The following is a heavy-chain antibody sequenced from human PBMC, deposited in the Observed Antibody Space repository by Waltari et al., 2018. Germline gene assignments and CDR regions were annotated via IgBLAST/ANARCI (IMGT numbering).Heavy chain of an antibody. V-gene: IGHV5-51*01. J-gene: IGHJ3*02. Sequence: EVQLVQSGAEVKKPGESLKISCKGSGYSFTSYWIGWVRQMPGKGLEWMGIIYTGDSYTRYSPSFQGQVTISADKSISTAYLQWSSLKASDTAMYYCARQPYYYGSGSYSHAFDIWGQGTMVTVSS. CDR1: GYSFTSYW. CDR2: IYTGDSYT. D-gene: IGHD3-10*01. CDR3: ARQPYYYGSGSYSHAFDI.